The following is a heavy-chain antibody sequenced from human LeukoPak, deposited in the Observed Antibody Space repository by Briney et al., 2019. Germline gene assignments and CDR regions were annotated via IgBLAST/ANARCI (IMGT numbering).Heavy chain of an antibody. D-gene: IGHD6-19*01. J-gene: IGHJ4*02. CDR2: ITWNGFST. CDR3: AKDYGYSNDWYLIDY. Sequence: GGSLRLSCEASGFTFDDYAMHSVRQTPEKGLEWLGLITWNGFSTYYADSVRDRFTISRDNSKNSLYLQMNSLSTDDTALYYCAKDYGYSNDWYLIDYWGQGTLVTVSS. V-gene: IGHV3-43D*03. CDR1: GFTFDDYA.